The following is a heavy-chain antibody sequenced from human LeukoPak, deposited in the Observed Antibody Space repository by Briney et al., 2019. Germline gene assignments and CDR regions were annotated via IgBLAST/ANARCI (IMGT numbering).Heavy chain of an antibody. CDR1: GGSISSHC. CDR2: VFYSGST. J-gene: IGHJ4*02. V-gene: IGHV4-59*08. CDR3: ARGSSPFDY. Sequence: SETLSLTCSVSGGSISSHCWGWIRRPPGKGLEWLGCVFYSGSTNYTPSLKSRVTISLDTSKNQVSLKLSSVTAADTAVYYCARGSSPFDYWGQGTLVTVSS.